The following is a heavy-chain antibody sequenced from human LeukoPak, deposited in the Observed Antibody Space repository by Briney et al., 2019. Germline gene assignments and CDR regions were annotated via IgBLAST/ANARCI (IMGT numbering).Heavy chain of an antibody. CDR3: ARGHRGARFWIQLWSHAFDI. J-gene: IGHJ3*02. V-gene: IGHV4-34*01. Sequence: GSLRLSCAASGFTFSSYAMSWVRQAPGKGLEWIGEINHSGSTNYNPSLKSRVTISVDTSKNQFSLKLSSVTAADTAVYYCARGHRGARFWIQLWSHAFDIWGQGTMVTVSS. D-gene: IGHD5-18*01. CDR1: GFTFSSYA. CDR2: INHSGST.